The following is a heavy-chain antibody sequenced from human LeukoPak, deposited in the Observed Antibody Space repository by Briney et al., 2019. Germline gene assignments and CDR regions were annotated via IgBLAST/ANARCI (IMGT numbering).Heavy chain of an antibody. CDR1: GFTFSSST. D-gene: IGHD2-15*01. CDR2: ISGSGDSA. CDR3: AREVVSSPSYFDS. J-gene: IGHJ4*02. V-gene: IGHV3-23*01. Sequence: GGSLRLSCAASGFTFSSSTMSWVRQAPGKGLEWVSSISGSGDSAWYADSVKGRFTISRDNSKNTLSLQMNSLRAEDTAVYYCAREVVSSPSYFDSWGQGTLVTVSS.